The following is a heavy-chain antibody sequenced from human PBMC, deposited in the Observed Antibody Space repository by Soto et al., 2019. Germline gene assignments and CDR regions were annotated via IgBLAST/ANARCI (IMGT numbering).Heavy chain of an antibody. CDR1: GFTFSSYA. Sequence: GGSLRLSCAASGFTFSSYAMHWVRQAPGKGLEWVAVISYDGSNKYYADSVKGRFTISRDNSKNTLYLQMNSLRAEDTAVYYFASRSNYYYYGMDVWGQGTTVTVSS. V-gene: IGHV3-30*04. J-gene: IGHJ6*02. CDR3: ASRSNYYYYGMDV. CDR2: ISYDGSNK.